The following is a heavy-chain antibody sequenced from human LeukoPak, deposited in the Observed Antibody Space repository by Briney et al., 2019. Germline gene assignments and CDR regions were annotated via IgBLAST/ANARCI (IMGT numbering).Heavy chain of an antibody. CDR3: TTLASRSPYYYYGMDV. J-gene: IGHJ6*02. V-gene: IGHV3-15*01. CDR2: IKSKFDGGTT. CDR1: GFTFSDAW. Sequence: PGGSLRLPCAASGFTFSDAWMTWVRQAPGKGLEWVGRIKSKFDGGTTDYAAPVKGRFIISRDDSRNTLYLQMGSLKTEDTAVYYCTTLASRSPYYYYGMDVWGQGTTVTVSS.